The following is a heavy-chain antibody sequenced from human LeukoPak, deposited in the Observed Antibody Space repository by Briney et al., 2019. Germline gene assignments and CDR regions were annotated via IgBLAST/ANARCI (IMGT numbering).Heavy chain of an antibody. J-gene: IGHJ4*02. CDR2: IKTDGSST. CDR1: GFTFDDYA. D-gene: IGHD3-10*01. Sequence: GGSLRLSCAASGFTFDDYAMHWVRQAPGKGLVWVSRIKTDGSSTSYADSVKGRFTISRDNAKNTLYLQMNSLRVEDTAVYYCGWGSGSRKDYWGQGTLVTVSS. CDR3: GWGSGSRKDY. V-gene: IGHV3-74*01.